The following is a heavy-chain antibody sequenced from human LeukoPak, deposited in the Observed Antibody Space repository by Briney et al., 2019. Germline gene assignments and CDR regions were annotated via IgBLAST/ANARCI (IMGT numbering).Heavy chain of an antibody. CDR3: ARVWSAYCSSTSCSTLDY. J-gene: IGHJ4*02. CDR1: GYTFTTYS. D-gene: IGHD2-2*01. Sequence: EASVKVSCKASGYTFTTYSLAWVRQAPGQGLEWMGWINPNSGGTNYAQKFQGRVTMTRDTSISTAYMELSRLTSDDTAVYYCARVWSAYCSSTSCSTLDYWGQGTLVTVSS. CDR2: INPNSGGT. V-gene: IGHV1-2*02.